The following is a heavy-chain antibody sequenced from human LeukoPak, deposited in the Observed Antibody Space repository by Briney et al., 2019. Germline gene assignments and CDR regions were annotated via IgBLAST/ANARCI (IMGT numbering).Heavy chain of an antibody. CDR2: ISSNGDNI. CDR3: GRVRISAARGYMDV. J-gene: IGHJ6*04. D-gene: IGHD6-13*01. V-gene: IGHV3-64*01. CDR1: GFTFSSYV. Sequence: GGSLRVSCAGSGFTFSSYVIHWVRQAPGKGLEYVSTISSNGDNIFYANSVKGRFTISRDNSKNTVYLQMGSLRAEDMAVYYCGRVRISAARGYMDVWGKGTTVTVSS.